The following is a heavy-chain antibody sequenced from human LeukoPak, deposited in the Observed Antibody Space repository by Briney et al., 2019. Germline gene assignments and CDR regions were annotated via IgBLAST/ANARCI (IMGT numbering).Heavy chain of an antibody. CDR1: GFTFSSYA. CDR2: ISSNGGST. V-gene: IGHV3-64*01. D-gene: IGHD2-2*01. J-gene: IGHJ4*02. CDR3: ARPPRTVVPAATPFDY. Sequence: PGGSLRLSCAASGFTFSSYAMHWVRQAPGKGLEYVSAISSNGGSTYYANSVKGRFTISRDNSKNTLYLQMGSLRAEDMAVYYCARPPRTVVPAATPFDYWGQGTLVTVSS.